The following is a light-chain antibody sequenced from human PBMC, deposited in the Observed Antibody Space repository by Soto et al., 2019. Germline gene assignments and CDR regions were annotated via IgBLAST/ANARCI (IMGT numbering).Light chain of an antibody. V-gene: IGLV2-11*01. J-gene: IGLJ3*02. CDR3: CSYAGSYTYV. CDR1: SSDVGGSNH. Sequence: QSALTQPRSASGSPGQSVTISCTGTSSDVGGSNHVSWYRQHPGKAPKVMIYDVNKRPSGVPDRFSGSKSGNTASLTISGLQAEDEADYYCCSYAGSYTYVFGAGTKVTVL. CDR2: DVN.